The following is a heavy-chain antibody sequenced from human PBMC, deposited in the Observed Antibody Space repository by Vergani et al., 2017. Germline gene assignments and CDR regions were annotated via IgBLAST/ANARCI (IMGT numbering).Heavy chain of an antibody. CDR3: ARAPTGYSSGWYDY. Sequence: QVQLQQWGAGLLKPSETLSLTCAVYGGSFSGYYWSWIRQPPGKGLEWIGEINHSGSTNYNPSLKSLVTISVDTSKNQFSLELSSVTAADTAVYYGARAPTGYSSGWYDYWGQGTLVTVSS. D-gene: IGHD6-19*01. V-gene: IGHV4-34*01. J-gene: IGHJ4*02. CDR2: INHSGST. CDR1: GGSFSGYY.